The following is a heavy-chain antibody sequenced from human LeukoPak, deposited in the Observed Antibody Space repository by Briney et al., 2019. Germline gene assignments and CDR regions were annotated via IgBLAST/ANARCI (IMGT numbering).Heavy chain of an antibody. Sequence: GGSLRLSCAASGFPFSNYWMHWVRQAPGKGLVLVSRVNSDGSTTNYADSVKGRFTISRDNAENTLYKRMNSLRPEDTAVYYCARGYYSSSRFDSWGQGTLVTVSS. D-gene: IGHD6-13*01. J-gene: IGHJ4*02. CDR1: GFPFSNYW. CDR3: ARGYYSSSRFDS. V-gene: IGHV3-74*01. CDR2: VNSDGSTT.